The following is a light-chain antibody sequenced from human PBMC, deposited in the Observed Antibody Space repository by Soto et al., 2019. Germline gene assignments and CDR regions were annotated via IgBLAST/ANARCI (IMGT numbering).Light chain of an antibody. J-gene: IGKJ3*01. CDR2: GAS. Sequence: EIVMTQSPATLSVSPGERATLSCRASQSVSSNLAWYQQKPGQAPRLLIYGASTRATGIPARFGGSGSGTEFTLTISSLQSEDFAVYYCQQYNNWPVFGPGT. CDR3: QQYNNWPV. CDR1: QSVSSN. V-gene: IGKV3-15*01.